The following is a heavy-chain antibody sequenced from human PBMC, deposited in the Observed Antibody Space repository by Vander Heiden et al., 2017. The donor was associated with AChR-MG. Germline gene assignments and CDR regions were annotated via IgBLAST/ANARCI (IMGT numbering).Heavy chain of an antibody. CDR1: GFPFSSYG. V-gene: IGHV3-30*02. Sequence: QVQLVESGGGVVQPGGSLRLSCAASGFPFSSYGMHWVRQAPGKGLEWVAFIRYDGSNKYYADSVKGRFTISRDNSKNTLYLQMNSLRAEDTAVYYCAKVDCGGDCYPYYYYGMDVWGQGTTVTVSS. J-gene: IGHJ6*02. CDR3: AKVDCGGDCYPYYYYGMDV. CDR2: IRYDGSNK. D-gene: IGHD2-21*02.